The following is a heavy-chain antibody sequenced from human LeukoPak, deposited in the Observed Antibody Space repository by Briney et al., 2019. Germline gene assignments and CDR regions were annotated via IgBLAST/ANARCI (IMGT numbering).Heavy chain of an antibody. Sequence: ASVKVSCKASGYTFTSYAMHWVRQAPGQRLEWMGWINAGNGNTKYSQKFQGRVTIIRDTSASTAYMELSSLRSEDTAVYYCARGSVAATGGIYWGQGTLVTVSS. J-gene: IGHJ4*02. V-gene: IGHV1-3*01. CDR3: ARGSVAATGGIY. CDR2: INAGNGNT. D-gene: IGHD2-15*01. CDR1: GYTFTSYA.